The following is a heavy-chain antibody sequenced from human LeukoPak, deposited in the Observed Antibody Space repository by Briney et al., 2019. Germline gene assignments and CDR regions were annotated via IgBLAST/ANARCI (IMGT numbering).Heavy chain of an antibody. D-gene: IGHD3-22*01. CDR2: INRDGTET. V-gene: IGHV3-7*03. CDR1: GFTFTKDY. J-gene: IGHJ3*02. Sequence: PGGSLRLSCVVSGFTFTKDYMSWVRQGPGKGLGWVAFINRDGTETHYVDSVKGRFTISRDNAKNSLYLQMNSLRAEDTAVYYCAREGKGLAFDIWGQGTMVTVSS. CDR3: AREGKGLAFDI.